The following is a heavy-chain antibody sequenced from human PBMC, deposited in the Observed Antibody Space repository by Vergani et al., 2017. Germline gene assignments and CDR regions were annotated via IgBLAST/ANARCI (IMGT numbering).Heavy chain of an antibody. CDR2: ISSGGGDI. Sequence: EVQLLESGGGLVQPGGSRRLSCAGAGFTFDTYTMAYVRQAPGKGLEWVATISSGGGDIFYADSVKGRFTISRDNSKNTLFLQMNSLKEEDTAVYYCTTAWGLYYLHGEYFQYWGRGTLVSVSS. J-gene: IGHJ1*01. D-gene: IGHD3-10*01. CDR1: GFTFDTYT. CDR3: TTAWGLYYLHGEYFQY. V-gene: IGHV3-23*01.